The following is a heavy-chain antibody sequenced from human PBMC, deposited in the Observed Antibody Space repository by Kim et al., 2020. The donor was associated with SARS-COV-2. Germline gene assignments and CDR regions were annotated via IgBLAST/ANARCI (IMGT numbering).Heavy chain of an antibody. CDR3: ARYATYGDYVNSWFDP. V-gene: IGHV4-34*01. D-gene: IGHD4-17*01. Sequence: SETLSLTCAVYGGSFSGYYWSWIRQPPGKGLEWIGEINHSGSTNYNPSLKSRVTISVDTSKNQFSLKLSSVTAADTAVYYCARYATYGDYVNSWFDPWGQGTLVTVSS. CDR2: INHSGST. CDR1: GGSFSGYY. J-gene: IGHJ5*02.